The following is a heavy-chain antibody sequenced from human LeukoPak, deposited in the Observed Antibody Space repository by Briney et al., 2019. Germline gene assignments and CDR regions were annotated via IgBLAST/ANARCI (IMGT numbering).Heavy chain of an antibody. Sequence: PGGSLRLSCAASGFTVSSNYMSWVRQAPGKGLEWVSIVYSGGSTFYADSVKGRFTISRDNSKNTLYLQMNSLRAEDTAVYYCAKEGYDSSGYYLLIDYWGQGTLVTVSS. D-gene: IGHD3-22*01. J-gene: IGHJ4*02. CDR1: GFTVSSNY. V-gene: IGHV3-53*05. CDR3: AKEGYDSSGYYLLIDY. CDR2: VYSGGST.